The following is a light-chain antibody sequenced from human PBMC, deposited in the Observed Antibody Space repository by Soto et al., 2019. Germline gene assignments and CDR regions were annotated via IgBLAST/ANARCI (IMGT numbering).Light chain of an antibody. J-gene: IGLJ1*01. V-gene: IGLV2-14*01. CDR1: SSDVGGYNY. Sequence: QSALTQPASVSGSPGQSITISCTGTSSDVGGYNYVSWYQQHPGKAPKLMIYEVSNRPSGVSNRFSGSKSGDTASLTISGLQAEDEADYYCSSYTSSSTNVFETGTKATVL. CDR3: SSYTSSSTNV. CDR2: EVS.